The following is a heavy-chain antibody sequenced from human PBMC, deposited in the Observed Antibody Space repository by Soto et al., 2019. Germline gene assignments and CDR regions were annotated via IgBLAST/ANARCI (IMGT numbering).Heavy chain of an antibody. CDR1: GGSISSYY. CDR3: ARQIAAGAFDY. V-gene: IGHV4-59*01. J-gene: IGHJ4*02. CDR2: IYYSGST. Sequence: SETLSLTCTVSGGSISSYYWSWIRQPPGKGLEWIGYIYYSGSTNYNPSLKSRVTIPVDTSKNQFSLKLSSVTAADTAVYYCARQIAAGAFDYWGQGTLVTVSS. D-gene: IGHD6-13*01.